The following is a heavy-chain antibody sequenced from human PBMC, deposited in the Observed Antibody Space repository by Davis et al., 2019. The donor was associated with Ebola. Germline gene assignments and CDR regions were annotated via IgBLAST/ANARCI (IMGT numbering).Heavy chain of an antibody. D-gene: IGHD6-6*01. V-gene: IGHV1-2*02. J-gene: IGHJ4*02. CDR1: GYTFTGYY. Sequence: ASVKVSCKASGYTFTGYYMHWVRQAPGQGLEWMGWINPNSGGTNYAQKFQGRVTMTRDTSISTAYMELSRLRSDDTAVYYCSIFSSSSVMNHFDYWGQGTLVTVSS. CDR2: INPNSGGT. CDR3: SIFSSSSVMNHFDY.